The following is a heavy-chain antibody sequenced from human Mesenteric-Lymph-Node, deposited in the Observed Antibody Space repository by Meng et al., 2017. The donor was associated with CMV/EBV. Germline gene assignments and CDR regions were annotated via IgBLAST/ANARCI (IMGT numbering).Heavy chain of an antibody. D-gene: IGHD3-22*01. Sequence: GALRLSCAASGFTFDTYAMHWVRQAPGKGLEWVAFIRYDGSNKYYADSVKGRFTISRDNSKNTLYLQMNSLRAEDTAVYYCAKDGRYYDSSGYGPWGQGTLVTVSS. CDR1: GFTFDTYA. CDR2: IRYDGSNK. V-gene: IGHV3-30*02. CDR3: AKDGRYYDSSGYGP. J-gene: IGHJ5*02.